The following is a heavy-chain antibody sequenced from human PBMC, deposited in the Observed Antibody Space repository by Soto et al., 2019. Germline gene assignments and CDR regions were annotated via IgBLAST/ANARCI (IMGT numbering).Heavy chain of an antibody. D-gene: IGHD6-6*01. Sequence: PGGSLRLSCAASGFSFDEYAMHWVRQTPGKGLEWVSGLGWSSGSVGYADSVKGRFTIARDNSKNILYLQMNSLTIEDTAVFYCARSTSSTLNYYYGMDVWGQGTTVTVSS. CDR2: LGWSSGSV. CDR3: ARSTSSTLNYYYGMDV. J-gene: IGHJ6*02. V-gene: IGHV3-9*01. CDR1: GFSFDEYA.